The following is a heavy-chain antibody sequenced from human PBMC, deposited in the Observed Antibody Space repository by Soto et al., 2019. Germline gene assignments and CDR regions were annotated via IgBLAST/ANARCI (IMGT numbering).Heavy chain of an antibody. CDR2: ITASGSAT. J-gene: IGHJ4*02. CDR1: GFTFRKHA. V-gene: IGHV3-23*01. Sequence: EVQVLESGGALVQPGGSLRLSCAASGFTFRKHAMTWVLQAPGQGLEYVSSITASGSATFYAASVRGRCAISRDNAKSTLYLQMNSLRAEDTALYYCAKGVADRGIDSWGQGTLVTVSS. CDR3: AKGVADRGIDS.